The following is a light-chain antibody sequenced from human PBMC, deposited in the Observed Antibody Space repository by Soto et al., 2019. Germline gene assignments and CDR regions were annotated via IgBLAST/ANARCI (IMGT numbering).Light chain of an antibody. CDR3: QQRSSWPT. Sequence: EIVLTQSPATLSLSPGERATLFCRASQSVSSYLAWYQQKPGQAPRLLIYDASNRATGIPARFSGSGSGTDFTLTISSLEPEDFAVYYCQQRSSWPTFGQGTRLEIK. J-gene: IGKJ5*01. V-gene: IGKV3-11*01. CDR2: DAS. CDR1: QSVSSY.